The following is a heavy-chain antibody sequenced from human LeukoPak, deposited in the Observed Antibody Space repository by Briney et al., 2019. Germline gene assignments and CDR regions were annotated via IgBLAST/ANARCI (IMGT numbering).Heavy chain of an antibody. J-gene: IGHJ5*02. D-gene: IGHD3-3*01. CDR2: ISWNSGSI. CDR3: AKGNYGFWSPVIRNWFDP. V-gene: IGHV3-9*01. Sequence: GGSLRLSCAASGFTFDDYAMHWVRQAPGKGLEWVSGISWNSGSIGYADSVKGRFTISRDNAKNSLYLQMNSLRAEDTALYYCAKGNYGFWSPVIRNWFDPWGQGTLVTVSS. CDR1: GFTFDDYA.